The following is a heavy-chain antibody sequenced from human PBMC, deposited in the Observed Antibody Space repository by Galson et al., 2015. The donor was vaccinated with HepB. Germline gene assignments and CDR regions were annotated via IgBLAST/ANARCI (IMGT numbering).Heavy chain of an antibody. Sequence: LSLTCTVSGGSISSSSYYWGWLRQPPGKGLEWIGSIYYSGSTYYNPSLKSRVTISVDTSKNQFSLKLSSVTAADTAVYYCARQMGVGYDFWAEFDGGQGTLVTVSS. CDR2: IYYSGST. V-gene: IGHV4-39*01. J-gene: IGHJ4*02. D-gene: IGHD3-3*01. CDR1: GGSISSSSYY. CDR3: ARQMGVGYDFWAEFD.